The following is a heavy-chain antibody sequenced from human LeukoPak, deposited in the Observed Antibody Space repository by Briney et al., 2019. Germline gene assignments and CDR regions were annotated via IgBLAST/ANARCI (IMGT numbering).Heavy chain of an antibody. J-gene: IGHJ4*02. Sequence: PGGSLRLSCAASGFTFSSYSMNWVRQAPGKGLEWVSYISSSSSTIYYADSVKGRFTISRDNAKNSLYLQMNSLRAEDTAVYYCAKDMEMATIPFGNWGQGTLVTVSS. D-gene: IGHD5-12*01. CDR3: AKDMEMATIPFGN. CDR1: GFTFSSYS. V-gene: IGHV3-48*01. CDR2: ISSSSSTI.